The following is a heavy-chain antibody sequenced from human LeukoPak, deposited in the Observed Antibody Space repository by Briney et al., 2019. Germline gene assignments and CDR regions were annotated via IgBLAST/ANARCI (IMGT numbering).Heavy chain of an antibody. J-gene: IGHJ4*02. D-gene: IGHD3-10*01. Sequence: SGTLSLTCAVYNGSFSGYYWSWIRQPPGKGLEWIGSIYHSGSTYYNPSLKSRVTISVDTSKNQFSLKLSSVTAADTAVYFCARGGVDYYGSGTYYLMYYFDYWGQGALVTVSS. CDR2: IYHSGST. CDR1: NGSFSGYY. V-gene: IGHV4-34*01. CDR3: ARGGVDYYGSGTYYLMYYFDY.